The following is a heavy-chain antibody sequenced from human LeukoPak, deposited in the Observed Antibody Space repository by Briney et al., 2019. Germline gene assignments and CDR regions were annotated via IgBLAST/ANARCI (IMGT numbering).Heavy chain of an antibody. V-gene: IGHV4-61*02. CDR3: AREIYPATFDY. J-gene: IGHJ4*02. Sequence: SETLSLTCTVSGGSISSGSYYWSWIRQPAGKGLEWIGRIYTSGSTNSNPSLKSRVTISVDTSKNQFSLKLSSVTAADTAVYYCAREIYPATFDYWGQGTLVTVSS. CDR2: IYTSGST. CDR1: GGSISSGSYY. D-gene: IGHD2-15*01.